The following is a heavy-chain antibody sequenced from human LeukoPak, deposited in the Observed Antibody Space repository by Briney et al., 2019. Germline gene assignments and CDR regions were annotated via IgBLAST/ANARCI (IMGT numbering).Heavy chain of an antibody. J-gene: IGHJ6*03. CDR2: IRYDGSNE. V-gene: IGHV3-30*02. CDR3: AKGPYCSGGTCYLNYYYMDV. Sequence: GGSLRLSCAASGFTFSSYGMHWVRQAPGKGLEGVAFIRYDGSNEYYADSVKGRFTISRDNSKTTLYLQMNSLRAEDTAVYYCAKGPYCSGGTCYLNYYYMDVWGKGTTVTVSS. D-gene: IGHD2-15*01. CDR1: GFTFSSYG.